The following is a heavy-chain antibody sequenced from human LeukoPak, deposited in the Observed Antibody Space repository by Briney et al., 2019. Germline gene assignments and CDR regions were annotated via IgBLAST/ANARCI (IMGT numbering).Heavy chain of an antibody. CDR1: GFSFSNAW. CDR2: IKSKTTGGTT. Sequence: PGGSLRLSCAASGFSFSNAWMSWVRQAPGKGLEWVGRIKSKTTGGTTDFAAPVKGRFTISRDDSKNTLYLQMNSLRAEDTAVYYCATWCGSSNCYIGPDFDNWGQGTLVTVSS. CDR3: ATWCGSSNCYIGPDFDN. V-gene: IGHV3-15*01. D-gene: IGHD2-2*02. J-gene: IGHJ4*02.